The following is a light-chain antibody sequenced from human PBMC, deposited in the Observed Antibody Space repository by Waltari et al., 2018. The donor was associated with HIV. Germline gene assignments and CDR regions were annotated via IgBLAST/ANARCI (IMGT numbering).Light chain of an antibody. Sequence: QSVLTQPPSVSGAPGQRVTISCTGSSSNTGAGYDVHWYQQLPGTAPKLLIYGNNNRPSGVPDRFSGSKSGTSVSLVITGLQAEDEADYFCQSYDSRLRAVVFGGGTKLTVL. CDR3: QSYDSRLRAVV. CDR1: SSNTGAGYD. CDR2: GNN. V-gene: IGLV1-40*01. J-gene: IGLJ2*01.